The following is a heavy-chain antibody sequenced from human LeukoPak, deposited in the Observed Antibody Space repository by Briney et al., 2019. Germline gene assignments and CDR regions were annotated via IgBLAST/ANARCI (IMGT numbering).Heavy chain of an antibody. Sequence: GGSLRLSCAASGFTFSSYWMSWVRQAPGKGLEWVAVISYDGSNKYYADSVKGRFTISRDNSKNTLYLQMNSLRAEDTAVYYCARDPIVATILYYFDYWGQGTLVTVSS. V-gene: IGHV3-30-3*01. D-gene: IGHD5-12*01. CDR3: ARDPIVATILYYFDY. CDR1: GFTFSSYW. CDR2: ISYDGSNK. J-gene: IGHJ4*02.